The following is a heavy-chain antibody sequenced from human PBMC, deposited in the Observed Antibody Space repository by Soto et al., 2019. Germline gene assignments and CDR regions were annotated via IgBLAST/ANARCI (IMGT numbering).Heavy chain of an antibody. V-gene: IGHV3-30-3*01. D-gene: IGHD5-12*01. J-gene: IGHJ4*02. CDR3: ARDLLGGKYGYGLDY. CDR2: ISYDGSNK. Sequence: PGGSLRLSCAASGFTFSSYAMHWVRQAPGKGLEWVAVISYDGSNKYYADSVKGRFTISRDNSKNTLYLQMNSLRAEDTAVYYCARDLLGGKYGYGLDYWGQGTLVTVSS. CDR1: GFTFSSYA.